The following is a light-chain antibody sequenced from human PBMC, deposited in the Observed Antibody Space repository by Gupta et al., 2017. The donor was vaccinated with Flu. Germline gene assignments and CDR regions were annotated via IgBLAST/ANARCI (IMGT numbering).Light chain of an antibody. V-gene: IGLV3-21*02. J-gene: IGLJ3*02. Sequence: GQTASIACGGNNIGSETVHWYQQKPGQAPGLVLYDDDFRPSGIPERFSGSNSGNTATLTIRRVEAGDEADYYCQVWDTASDHWLFGAGTTLTVV. CDR1: NIGSET. CDR2: DDD. CDR3: QVWDTASDHWL.